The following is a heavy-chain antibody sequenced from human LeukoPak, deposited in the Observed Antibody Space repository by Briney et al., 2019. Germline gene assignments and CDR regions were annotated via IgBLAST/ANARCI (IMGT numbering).Heavy chain of an antibody. Sequence: GGSLRLSCAASGFTFSSYAMHWVRQAPGKGLEWVSAISGSGGSTYYADSVKGRFTISRDNSKNTLYLQMNSLRAEDTAVYYCAKVLGYSSGWFFDYWGQGTLVTVSS. CDR2: ISGSGGST. V-gene: IGHV3-23*01. D-gene: IGHD6-19*01. J-gene: IGHJ4*02. CDR1: GFTFSSYA. CDR3: AKVLGYSSGWFFDY.